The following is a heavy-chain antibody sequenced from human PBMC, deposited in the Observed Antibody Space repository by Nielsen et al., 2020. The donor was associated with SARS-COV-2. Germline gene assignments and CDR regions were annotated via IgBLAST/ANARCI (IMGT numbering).Heavy chain of an antibody. CDR2: MNPNSGNT. D-gene: IGHD5-24*01. CDR3: ARGVPMATIVGY. Sequence: ASVIVSCKASGSTFTSYDINWVRQATGQGLEWMGWMNPNSGNTGYAQKFQGRVTMTRNTSISTAYMELSSLRSEDTAVYYCARGVPMATIVGYWGQGTLVTVSS. V-gene: IGHV1-8*01. J-gene: IGHJ4*02. CDR1: GSTFTSYD.